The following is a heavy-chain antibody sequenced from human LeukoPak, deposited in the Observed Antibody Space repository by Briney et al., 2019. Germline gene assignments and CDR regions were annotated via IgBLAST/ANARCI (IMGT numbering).Heavy chain of an antibody. V-gene: IGHV4-59*08. J-gene: IGHJ2*01. D-gene: IGHD3-22*01. Sequence: SETLSLTCTVSGGSISSYHWSWIRQPPGKGLEWIGYIYYSGSTNYNPSLKSRVTISVDTSKNQFSLKLSSVTAADTAVYYCARRFADYYDSSGYYQQLTRHWYFDLWGRGTLVTVSS. CDR2: IYYSGST. CDR3: ARRFADYYDSSGYYQQLTRHWYFDL. CDR1: GGSISSYH.